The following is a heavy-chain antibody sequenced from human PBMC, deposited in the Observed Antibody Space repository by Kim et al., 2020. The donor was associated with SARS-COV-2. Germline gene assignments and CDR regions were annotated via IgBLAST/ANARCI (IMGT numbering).Heavy chain of an antibody. Sequence: GGSLRLSCATSGFTFSVYAMSWVRQAPGKGLEWVAAINAGGGTTYYADSVKGRFTMSRDKNTLYLQMNSLRAEDTAVYYCAKDTYGGNSWG. J-gene: IGHJ5*01. CDR1: GFTFSVYA. V-gene: IGHV3-23*01. CDR3: AKDTYGGNS. D-gene: IGHD4-17*01. CDR2: INAGGGTT.